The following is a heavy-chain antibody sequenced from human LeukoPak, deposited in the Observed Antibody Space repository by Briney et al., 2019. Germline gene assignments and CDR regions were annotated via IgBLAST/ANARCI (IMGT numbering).Heavy chain of an antibody. J-gene: IGHJ6*03. CDR3: ARVQSYYDSSGYTRTMDV. D-gene: IGHD3-22*01. CDR2: IYSGGST. V-gene: IGHV3-53*01. CDR1: GFTVSSNY. Sequence: GGSLRLSCGASGFTVSSNYMSWVRQAPGKGLEWVSVIYSGGSTCYADSVKGRFTISRDNSKNTLYLQMNSLRAEDTAVYYCARVQSYYDSSGYTRTMDVWGKGTTVTVSS.